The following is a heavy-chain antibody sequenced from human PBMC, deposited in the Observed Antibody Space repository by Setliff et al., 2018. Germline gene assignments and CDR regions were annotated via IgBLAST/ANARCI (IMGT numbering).Heavy chain of an antibody. CDR2: IYSGGTT. D-gene: IGHD1-1*01. Sequence: SETLSLTCKVSGDSMNSGVYYWAWIRQPPGKGLEWIGRIYSGGTTYYNSSLKTRVTISVDTSKSQFSLRLNSVTAADTAVYYCARTGTYRYFDYWGRGTLVTVSS. J-gene: IGHJ4*02. V-gene: IGHV4-39*01. CDR1: GDSMNSGVYY. CDR3: ARTGTYRYFDY.